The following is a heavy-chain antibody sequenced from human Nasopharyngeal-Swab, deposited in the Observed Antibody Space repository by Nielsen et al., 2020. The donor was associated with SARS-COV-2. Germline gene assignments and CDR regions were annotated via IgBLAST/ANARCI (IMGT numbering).Heavy chain of an antibody. CDR3: ARRAARDGYNYEVDP. CDR1: GYSFVNHW. CDR2: VYPGNSEV. D-gene: IGHD5-24*01. J-gene: IGHJ5*02. Sequence: GESLKIFCMASGYSFVNHWIGWVRQKPGKGLEWMGMVYPGNSEVAYSPSFQGQVTISADKSINTAYLQWSSLRASDTAMYFCARRAARDGYNYEVDPWGQGTQVTVSS. V-gene: IGHV5-51*01.